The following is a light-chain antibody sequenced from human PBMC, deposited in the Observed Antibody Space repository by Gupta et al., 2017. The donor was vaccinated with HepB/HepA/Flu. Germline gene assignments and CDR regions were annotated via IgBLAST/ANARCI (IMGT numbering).Light chain of an antibody. V-gene: IGKV1-9*01. J-gene: IGKJ3*01. CDR3: QQLNTYPLP. CDR2: AAS. Sequence: DIQLTQSPSFLSASVGDRVTITCRASQGIGSFLAWYQQKPGKAPKLLIYAASTLQSGVPSRFSGSGSGTDFTLTISSLLPEDFATYFCQQLNTYPLPFGPGTKVDVK. CDR1: QGIGSF.